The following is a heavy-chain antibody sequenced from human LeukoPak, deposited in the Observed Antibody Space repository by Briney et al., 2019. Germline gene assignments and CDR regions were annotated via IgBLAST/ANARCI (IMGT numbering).Heavy chain of an antibody. V-gene: IGHV4-34*01. Sequence: SETLSLTCAVYGGSFSGYYWSWIRQPPGKGLEWIWEINHSGSTNYNPSLKSRVTISVDTSKNQFSLKLSSVIAADTAVYYCARRPKAYYYMDVWGKGTTVTVSS. CDR2: INHSGST. J-gene: IGHJ6*03. CDR3: ARRPKAYYYMDV. CDR1: GGSFSGYY.